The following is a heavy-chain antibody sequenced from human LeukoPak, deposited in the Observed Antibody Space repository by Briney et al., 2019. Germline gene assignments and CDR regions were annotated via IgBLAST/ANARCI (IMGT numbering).Heavy chain of an antibody. D-gene: IGHD3-22*01. Sequence: SETLSLTCTISNGSISSYYRSWIRQPPGKGLEWIGSISYSGSSKYNPSLKRRLTIAVGTPKNQIFLDLSSVTAADTAVYYCARDHFDSSADSYVGGYYYMDVWGKGITVTVSS. V-gene: IGHV4-59*08. CDR3: ARDHFDSSADSYVGGYYYMDV. CDR1: NGSISSYY. J-gene: IGHJ6*03. CDR2: ISYSGSS.